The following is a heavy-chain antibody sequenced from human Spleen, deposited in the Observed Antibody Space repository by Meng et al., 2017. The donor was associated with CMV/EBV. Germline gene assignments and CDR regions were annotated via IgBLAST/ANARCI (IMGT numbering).Heavy chain of an antibody. D-gene: IGHD6-13*01. Sequence: ASVKVSCKASGGTFSSYVISWVRQAPGQGLEWMGWIHTYNGNTKYAQKLQGRVTMTTDTSTSTAYMELRSLRSDDTAVYYCARGEEHGSSWTNWFDPWGQGTLVTVSS. CDR3: ARGEEHGSSWTNWFDP. CDR1: GGTFSSYV. CDR2: IHTYNGNT. V-gene: IGHV1-18*01. J-gene: IGHJ5*02.